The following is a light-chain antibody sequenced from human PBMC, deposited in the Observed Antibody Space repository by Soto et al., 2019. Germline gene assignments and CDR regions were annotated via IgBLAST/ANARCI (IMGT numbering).Light chain of an antibody. Sequence: EIGLTQSPGTLSLSPGNTATPSCRSSQSVRCNILSWYQHKPGQAPRFLIHDAYSRATGIPDRFSGSGSDRDFTLTISRLEPEDFEVYYCQQYAGSPRTFGQGTKVEIK. CDR1: QSVRCNI. CDR3: QQYAGSPRT. CDR2: DAY. V-gene: IGKV3-20*01. J-gene: IGKJ2*01.